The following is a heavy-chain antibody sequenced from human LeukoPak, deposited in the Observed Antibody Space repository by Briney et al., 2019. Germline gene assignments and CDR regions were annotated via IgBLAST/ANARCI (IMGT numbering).Heavy chain of an antibody. CDR1: GFTFSSYG. J-gene: IGHJ4*02. D-gene: IGHD5-12*01. Sequence: GGSLRLSCAASGFTFSSYGMHWVRQAPGKGLEWVAVISYDGSNKYYADSVKGRFTISRDNSKNTLYLQMNSLRAEDTAVYYCAKDGYSGYGLYYFDYWGQGTLVTVSS. V-gene: IGHV3-30*18. CDR3: AKDGYSGYGLYYFDY. CDR2: ISYDGSNK.